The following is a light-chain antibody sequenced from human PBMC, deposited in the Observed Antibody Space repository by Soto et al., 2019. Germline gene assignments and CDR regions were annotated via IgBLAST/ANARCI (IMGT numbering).Light chain of an antibody. CDR3: ASYTSSRVGV. V-gene: IGLV2-18*02. Sequence: QSALTQPPSVSGSPGQSVTISCTGTSSDVGSYNRVSWYQQPPATAPKLIIYEVINRPSGVPVRFSGSKSANMASLTISGLQAEDEADYYCASYTSSRVGVFGGGTKVTVL. CDR2: EVI. J-gene: IGLJ3*02. CDR1: SSDVGSYNR.